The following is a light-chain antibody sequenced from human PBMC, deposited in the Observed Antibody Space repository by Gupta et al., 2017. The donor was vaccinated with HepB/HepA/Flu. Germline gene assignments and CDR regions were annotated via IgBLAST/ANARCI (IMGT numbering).Light chain of an antibody. CDR1: QSSSRW. CDR2: EAS. V-gene: IGKV1-5*03. J-gene: IGKJ1*01. Sequence: DIQMTQSPPHLSAAVGDRVTIPCRASQSSSRWLAWYQQKPGKAPKLLVFEASSLESGVPSRFSGSGSGTEFTLTISSLQPDDFATYYCQQDNDYSRTFGQGTKVEIK. CDR3: QQDNDYSRT.